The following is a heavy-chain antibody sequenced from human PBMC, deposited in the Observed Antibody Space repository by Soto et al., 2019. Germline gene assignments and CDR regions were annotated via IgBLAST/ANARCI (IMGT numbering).Heavy chain of an antibody. CDR3: ARGLRRPWFDP. V-gene: IGHV4-61*01. D-gene: IGHD3-10*01. CDR1: GGSVSSGSYY. CDR2: IYYSGST. J-gene: IGHJ5*02. Sequence: QVQLQESGPGLVKPSETLSLTCTVSGGSVSSGSYYWSWIRQPPGKGLEWIGYIYYSGSTNYNPSLKRRVTTSVDTSKNQSSLKLSSVTAADTAVYYCARGLRRPWFDPWGQGTLVTVSS.